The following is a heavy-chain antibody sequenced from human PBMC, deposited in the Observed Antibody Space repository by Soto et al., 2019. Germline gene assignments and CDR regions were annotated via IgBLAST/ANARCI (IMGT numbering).Heavy chain of an antibody. CDR1: DFTFSTYT. Sequence: EVQLLESGGGLVQPGGSLRLLCAASDFTFSTYTMAWVRQAPGRGPEWVSGVGQDGTPYYADSVKDRFTVSRDHSRTSVYLEMIALRGEDTAVYYCAKDMRPDGVWDFGHWGQGTLVTVSS. D-gene: IGHD4-17*01. V-gene: IGHV3-23*01. J-gene: IGHJ4*02. CDR2: VGQDGTP. CDR3: AKDMRPDGVWDFGH.